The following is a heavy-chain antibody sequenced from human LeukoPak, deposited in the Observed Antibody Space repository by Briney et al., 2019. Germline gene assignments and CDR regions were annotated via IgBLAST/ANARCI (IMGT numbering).Heavy chain of an antibody. CDR2: ISVGGRIM. D-gene: IGHD3-22*01. J-gene: IGHJ4*02. CDR3: ARAQAYYDSSGSPTNHFDY. Sequence: GGSLRLSCVASGFTFSSYSFNWVRQAPGKGLEWVSYISVGGRIMSYSDPVRGRFTISRDDAKNSIYLQVNSLRDEDTAVYYCARAQAYYDSSGSPTNHFDYWGQGTLVTVSS. CDR1: GFTFSSYS. V-gene: IGHV3-48*02.